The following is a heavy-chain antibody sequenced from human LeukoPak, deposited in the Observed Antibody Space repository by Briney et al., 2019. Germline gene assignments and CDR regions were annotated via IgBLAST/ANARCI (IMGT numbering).Heavy chain of an antibody. CDR2: INSDGSST. CDR1: GFTFSSYW. Sequence: GGSMRLSCAASGFTFSSYWMHWVRQGPGKGLVWVSRINSDGSSTTYADSVKGRFTISRDNAKNTLYLQMNSLRAEDTAVYYCARGSYGYEYWGQGTLVTVSS. CDR3: ARGSYGYEY. D-gene: IGHD5-18*01. V-gene: IGHV3-74*01. J-gene: IGHJ4*02.